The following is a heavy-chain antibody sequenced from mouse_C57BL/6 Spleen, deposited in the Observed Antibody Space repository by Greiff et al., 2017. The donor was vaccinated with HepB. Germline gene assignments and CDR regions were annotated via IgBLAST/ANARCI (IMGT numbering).Heavy chain of an antibody. CDR2: IHPNSGST. CDR1: GYTFTSYW. V-gene: IGHV1-64*01. Sequence: QVQLQQPGAELVKPGASVKLSCKASGYTFTSYWMHWVKQRPGQGLEWIGMIHPNSGSTNYNEKFKSKATLTVDTSSSTAYMQLSSLTSEDSAVYYCARSLGNGYDGGNYFDYWGQGTTLTVSS. D-gene: IGHD2-2*01. CDR3: ARSLGNGYDGGNYFDY. J-gene: IGHJ2*01.